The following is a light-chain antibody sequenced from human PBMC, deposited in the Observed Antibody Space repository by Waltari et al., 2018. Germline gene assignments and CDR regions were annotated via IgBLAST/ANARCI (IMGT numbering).Light chain of an antibody. J-gene: IGKJ1*01. Sequence: DIFLTQSPGTLSLSPGEGATLSCRASQSISRFLAWYQQKPGQASRLLIYDASTRATGIPDRFSGSGSGTDFSLTISRLEPEDFAVYYCQKYGTLPATFGQGTKVEIK. CDR1: QSISRF. CDR2: DAS. V-gene: IGKV3-20*01. CDR3: QKYGTLPAT.